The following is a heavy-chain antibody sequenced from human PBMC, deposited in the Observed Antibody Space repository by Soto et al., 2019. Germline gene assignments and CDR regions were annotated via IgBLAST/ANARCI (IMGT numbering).Heavy chain of an antibody. J-gene: IGHJ4*02. Sequence: QVQLQESGPGLVKPSQTLSLPCTVSGGSISSGGYYWSWIRQHPGKGLEWIGYIYYSGSTYYNPSPKSRVTISVATSKNQFSLKLSSVSAADTAVYYCARVAIAYSSSWYYCVYWGQGTLVTVSS. CDR3: ARVAIAYSSSWYYCVY. CDR2: IYYSGST. D-gene: IGHD6-13*01. V-gene: IGHV4-31*03. CDR1: GGSISSGGYY.